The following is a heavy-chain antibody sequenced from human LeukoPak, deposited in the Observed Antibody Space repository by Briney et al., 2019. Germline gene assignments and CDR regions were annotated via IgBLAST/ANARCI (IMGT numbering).Heavy chain of an antibody. CDR2: INHSGST. CDR1: GGSFSGYY. CDR3: ARGKYYDYVWGSYRYNWFDP. V-gene: IGHV4-34*01. Sequence: SETLSLTCAVYGGSFSGYYWSWIRQPPGKGPEWIGEINHSGSTNYNPSLKSRVTISVDTSKNQFSLKLSSVTAADTAVYYCARGKYYDYVWGSYRYNWFDPWGQGTLVTVSS. J-gene: IGHJ5*02. D-gene: IGHD3-16*02.